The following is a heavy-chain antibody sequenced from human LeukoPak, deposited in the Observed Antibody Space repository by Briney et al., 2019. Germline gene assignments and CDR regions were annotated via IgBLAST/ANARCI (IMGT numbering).Heavy chain of an antibody. CDR1: WYNLTSLD. CDR3: ARGWRNSGSSVRY. D-gene: IGHD1-26*01. CDR2: MNPNSGNT. Sequence: ASVKGSCQASWYNLTSLDIKRGRQATGQWGGWMGWMNPNSGNTGYAQKFQGRVTITRNTSISTAYMELSSLRSEDTAVYYCARGWRNSGSSVRYWGQGTLVTVSS. J-gene: IGHJ4*02. V-gene: IGHV1-8*03.